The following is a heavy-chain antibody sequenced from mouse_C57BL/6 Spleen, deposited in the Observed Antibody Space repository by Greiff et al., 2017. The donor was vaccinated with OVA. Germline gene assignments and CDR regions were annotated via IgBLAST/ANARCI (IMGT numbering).Heavy chain of an antibody. D-gene: IGHD2-1*01. Sequence: LQESGAELVKPGASVKISCKASGYAFSSYWMNWVKQRPGKGLEWIGQIYPGDGDTNYTGKFKGKATLTADKSSSTAYMQLSSLTSEDSSVYFCAREEVYYGNSFDYWGQGTTLTVSS. J-gene: IGHJ2*01. CDR3: AREEVYYGNSFDY. CDR1: GYAFSSYW. V-gene: IGHV1-80*01. CDR2: IYPGDGDT.